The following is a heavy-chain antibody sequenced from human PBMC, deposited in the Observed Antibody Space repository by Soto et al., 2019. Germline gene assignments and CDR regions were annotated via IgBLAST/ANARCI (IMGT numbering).Heavy chain of an antibody. CDR2: ISAYNGNT. CDR3: ARGTYYDFWSGYRNTTFDY. D-gene: IGHD3-3*01. Sequence: ASVKVSCKASGYTFTSYGISWVRQAPGQGLEWMGWISAYNGNTNYAQKLQGRVTMTTDTSTSTAYMELRSLRSDDTAVYYCARGTYYDFWSGYRNTTFDYWGQGTLVTVS. V-gene: IGHV1-18*04. J-gene: IGHJ4*02. CDR1: GYTFTSYG.